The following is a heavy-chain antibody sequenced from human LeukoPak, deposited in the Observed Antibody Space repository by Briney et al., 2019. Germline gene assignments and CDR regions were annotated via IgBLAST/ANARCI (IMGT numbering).Heavy chain of an antibody. CDR1: GFTFSSYW. Sequence: GGSLRLSCAASGFTFSSYWMSWVRQAPGKGLEWVSYISSSGSTIYYADSVKGRFTISRDNAKNSLYLQMNSLRAEDTAVYYCARENYYDSSGYYLGYWGQGTLVTVSS. CDR2: ISSSGSTI. V-gene: IGHV3-48*04. D-gene: IGHD3-22*01. CDR3: ARENYYDSSGYYLGY. J-gene: IGHJ4*02.